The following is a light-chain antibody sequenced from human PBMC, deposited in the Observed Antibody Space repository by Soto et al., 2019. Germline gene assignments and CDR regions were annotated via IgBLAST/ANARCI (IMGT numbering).Light chain of an antibody. V-gene: IGLV1-44*01. Sequence: QAVVTQPPSASGTPGQRVTISCSGSSSNIGSNTVNWYQQLPGTAPKLLIYSNDRRPSGVPDRFSGSKSGTSASLAISGLQSEDEADYYCAAWDGSLNGVVFGGGTKLTV. J-gene: IGLJ3*02. CDR3: AAWDGSLNGVV. CDR2: SND. CDR1: SSNIGSNT.